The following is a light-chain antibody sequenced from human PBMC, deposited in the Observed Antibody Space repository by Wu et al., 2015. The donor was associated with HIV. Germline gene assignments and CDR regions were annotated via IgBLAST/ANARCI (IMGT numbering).Light chain of an antibody. J-gene: IGKJ5*01. Sequence: DIVLTQSPATLSLSPGERATLSCRASQNVNTYLAWYQQKPGQAPRLLIYDASTRATGIPARFTGSGSGIDFTLTISSLEPEDFTVYYCQQRRNWPLTFGQGTRLEIK. CDR3: QQRRNWPLT. CDR1: QNVNTY. V-gene: IGKV3-11*01. CDR2: DAS.